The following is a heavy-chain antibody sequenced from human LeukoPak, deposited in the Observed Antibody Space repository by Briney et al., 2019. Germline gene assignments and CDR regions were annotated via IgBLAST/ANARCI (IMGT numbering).Heavy chain of an antibody. D-gene: IGHD2-21*01. CDR2: IYSGGST. CDR1: GFTVSSNY. V-gene: IGHV3-53*01. J-gene: IGHJ2*01. Sequence: GGSLRLSCAASGFTVSSNYMSWVRQAPGKGLEWVSVIYSGGSTYYADSVKGRFTVSRDNSKNTLYLQMNSLRAEDTAVYYCAQAHGEWYFHLWGRGTLVTVSS. CDR3: AQAHGEWYFHL.